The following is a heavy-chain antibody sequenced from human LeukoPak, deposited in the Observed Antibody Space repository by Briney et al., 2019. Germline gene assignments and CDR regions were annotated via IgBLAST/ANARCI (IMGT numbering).Heavy chain of an antibody. D-gene: IGHD6-13*01. CDR3: GRTLPRRTTAAAAHLDS. Sequence: SETLSLTCAVYGGSFSGYHWSWIRQPPGKGLQWIGEIDHSGTTNCNPSLKSRVTMSVDTSKNQFSLMLTSVTAADTAVYYCGRTLPRRTTAAAAHLDSWGQGTLATVSS. CDR2: IDHSGTT. J-gene: IGHJ4*02. CDR1: GGSFSGYH. V-gene: IGHV4-34*01.